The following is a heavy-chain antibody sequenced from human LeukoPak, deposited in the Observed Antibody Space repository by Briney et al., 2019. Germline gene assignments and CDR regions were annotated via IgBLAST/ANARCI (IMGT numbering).Heavy chain of an antibody. Sequence: GGSLRLSWAASGFTFSSYALSWVRQAPGEGLEWVSSISGSGGRTHYAYSVGGRFTISRDNSKNTLYLQMDSLRAEDTAVYYCATPPTVTRNYWGQGTLVTVSS. CDR1: GFTFSSYA. D-gene: IGHD4-17*01. CDR3: ATPPTVTRNY. J-gene: IGHJ4*02. CDR2: ISGSGGRT. V-gene: IGHV3-23*01.